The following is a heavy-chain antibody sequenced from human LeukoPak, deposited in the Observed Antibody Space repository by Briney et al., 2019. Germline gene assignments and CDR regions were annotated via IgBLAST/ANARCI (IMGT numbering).Heavy chain of an antibody. V-gene: IGHV4-59*01. Sequence: SETLSLTCTVSGGSISSYYWSWIRQPPGKGLEWIGYIYYSGSTNYNPSLKSRVTISVDTSKNQFSLKLRSVTAADTAVYYCARESRSYGRSGFDYWGQGTLVTVSS. CDR1: GGSISSYY. CDR2: IYYSGST. CDR3: ARESRSYGRSGFDY. D-gene: IGHD3-3*01. J-gene: IGHJ4*02.